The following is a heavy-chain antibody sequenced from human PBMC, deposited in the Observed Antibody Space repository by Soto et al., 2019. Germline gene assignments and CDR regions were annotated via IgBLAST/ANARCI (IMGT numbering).Heavy chain of an antibody. V-gene: IGHV1-18*01. Sequence: ASVKVSCKASGYTFTSYGISWVRQAPGQGLEWMGWISAYNGNTNYAQKLQGRVTMTADTSTSTAYMELRSLRSDDTAVYYCARVSLNAAAYCGGDCYPHHVHWFEPVGQGTLVTVSS. D-gene: IGHD2-21*02. J-gene: IGHJ5*02. CDR3: ARVSLNAAAYCGGDCYPHHVHWFEP. CDR1: GYTFTSYG. CDR2: ISAYNGNT.